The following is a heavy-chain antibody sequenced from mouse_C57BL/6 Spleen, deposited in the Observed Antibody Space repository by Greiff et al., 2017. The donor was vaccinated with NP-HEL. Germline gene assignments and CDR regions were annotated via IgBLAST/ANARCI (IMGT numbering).Heavy chain of an antibody. CDR1: GYTFTDYN. CDR3: ARRCDYDEGYYALDY. CDR2: INPNNGGT. V-gene: IGHV1-22*01. J-gene: IGHJ4*01. D-gene: IGHD2-4*01. Sequence: EVQLQQSGPELVKPGASVKMSCKASGYTFTDYNMHWVKQSHGKSLEWIGYINPNNGGTSYNQKFKGKATLTVDKYSSTAYMEIRSLTSEDSAFYYCARRCDYDEGYYALDYWGQGTSVTVSS.